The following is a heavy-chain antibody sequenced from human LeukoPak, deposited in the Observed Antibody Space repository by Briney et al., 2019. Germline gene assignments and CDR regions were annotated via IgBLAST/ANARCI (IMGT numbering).Heavy chain of an antibody. V-gene: IGHV3-23*01. CDR2: ISGSGGST. CDR1: GFTFSSYA. J-gene: IGHJ3*02. CDR3: AKNRHYDFLTGYLFDAFDI. D-gene: IGHD3-9*01. Sequence: GGSLRLSCAASGFTFSSYAMSWVRQAPGKGLEWVSAISGSGGSTYYADSVKGRFTISRDNSKNTLYMQMNSLRAEDTAVYYCAKNRHYDFLTGYLFDAFDIWGQGKMVTVSS.